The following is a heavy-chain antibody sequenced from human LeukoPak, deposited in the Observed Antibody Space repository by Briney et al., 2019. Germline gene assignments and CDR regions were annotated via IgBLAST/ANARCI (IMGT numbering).Heavy chain of an antibody. V-gene: IGHV4-61*02. D-gene: IGHD2-21*02. CDR3: ARAEVTEDAFDI. Sequence: SQTLSLTCTVSGGSISSGSYYWSWIRQPAGKGLEWIGRIYTSGSTNYNPSLKSRVTISVDTSKNQFSLKLSSVTAAGTAVYYCARAEVTEDAFDIWGQGTMVTVSS. J-gene: IGHJ3*02. CDR2: IYTSGST. CDR1: GGSISSGSYY.